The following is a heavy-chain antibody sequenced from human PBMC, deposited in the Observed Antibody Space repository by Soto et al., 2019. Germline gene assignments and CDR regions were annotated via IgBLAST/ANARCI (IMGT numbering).Heavy chain of an antibody. CDR2: IIPFRGIA. CDR1: GGTFSTYS. Sequence: QVQLVQSGADVKKPGSSVKVSCKASGGTFSTYSISWVRQAPGKGLEWMGRIIPFRGIANYAQNFKGRVTITADKSTRTVYMEMSSLRSDDTAVYYCAGVATPDGDYWGQGTLVTVSS. V-gene: IGHV1-69*04. J-gene: IGHJ4*02. CDR3: AGVATPDGDY.